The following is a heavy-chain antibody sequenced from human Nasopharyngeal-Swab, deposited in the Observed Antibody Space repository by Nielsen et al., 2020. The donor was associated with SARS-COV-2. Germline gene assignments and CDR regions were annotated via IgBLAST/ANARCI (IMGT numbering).Heavy chain of an antibody. V-gene: IGHV5-51*01. CDR2: IYPRDSDT. D-gene: IGHD5-12*01. J-gene: IGHJ6*02. CDR3: VRPEGVATSFKYYFQYGMDV. Sequence: GESLKISCKGSGYSFTSNWIAWVRQMPGKGMEWMGIIYPRDSDTRYSPSFQGQVTISADKSISTAYLQWSSLKASDTAMYYCVRPEGVATSFKYYFQYGMDVWGQGTMVTVPS. CDR1: GYSFTSNW.